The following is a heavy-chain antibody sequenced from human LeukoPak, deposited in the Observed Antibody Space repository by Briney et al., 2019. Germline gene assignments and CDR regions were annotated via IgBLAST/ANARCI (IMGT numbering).Heavy chain of an antibody. CDR2: VYYSGST. CDR1: GGSIRSYY. V-gene: IGHV4-59*08. Sequence: SGTLSLTCTVSGGSIRSYYWSWIRQPPGKGLECIGYVYYSGSTYYNPSLTSRVTISVDTSKNHFSLKLSSVTAADTAVYYCARHIRDGYNIFDYWGQGTLVTVSS. CDR3: ARHIRDGYNIFDY. J-gene: IGHJ4*02. D-gene: IGHD5-24*01.